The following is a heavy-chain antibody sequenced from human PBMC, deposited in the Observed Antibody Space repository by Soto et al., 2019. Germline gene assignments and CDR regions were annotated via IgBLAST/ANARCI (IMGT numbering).Heavy chain of an antibody. Sequence: ESGPTLVNPTQTLTLTCTFSGFSLSTRAVGVGWIRRPPGKALEWLALIYWNDDQRYSPSLKNRLTFTKDTSKNHVVLTMTNMDPADTATYYCAHRQDLGAFDIWGQGTMVTVSS. CDR3: AHRQDLGAFDI. D-gene: IGHD7-27*01. CDR1: GFSLSTRAVG. V-gene: IGHV2-5*01. J-gene: IGHJ3*02. CDR2: IYWNDDQ.